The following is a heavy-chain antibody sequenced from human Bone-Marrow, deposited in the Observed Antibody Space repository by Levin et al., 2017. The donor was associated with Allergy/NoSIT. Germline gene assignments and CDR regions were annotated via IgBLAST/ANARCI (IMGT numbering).Heavy chain of an antibody. CDR2: MNPNSGNT. CDR3: ARGSFRLPQIYYYYYYGMDV. D-gene: IGHD5-18*01. J-gene: IGHJ6*02. Sequence: ASVKVSCKASGYTFTSYDINWVRQATGQGLEWMGWMNPNSGNTGYAQKFQGRVTMTRNTSISTAYMELSSLRSEDTAVYYCARGSFRLPQIYYYYYYGMDVWGQGTTVTVSS. CDR1: GYTFTSYD. V-gene: IGHV1-8*01.